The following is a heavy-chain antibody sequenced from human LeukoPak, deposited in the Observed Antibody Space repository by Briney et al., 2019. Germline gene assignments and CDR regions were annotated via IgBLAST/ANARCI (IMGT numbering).Heavy chain of an antibody. CDR2: ISSSSSYI. CDR3: ATTYSSSSAFDY. V-gene: IGHV3-21*01. CDR1: GFTFSSYS. D-gene: IGHD6-6*01. Sequence: GGSLRLSCAASGFTFSSYSMNWVRQAPREVLEWVSSISSSSSYIYYADSVKGRFTISRDNAKNSLYLQMNSLRAEDTAVYYCATTYSSSSAFDYWGQGTLVTVSS. J-gene: IGHJ4*02.